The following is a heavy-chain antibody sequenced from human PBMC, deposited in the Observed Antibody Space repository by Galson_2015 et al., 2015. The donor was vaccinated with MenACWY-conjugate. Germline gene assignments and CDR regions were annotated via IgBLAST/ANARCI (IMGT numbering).Heavy chain of an antibody. CDR3: ARGRVHYYGMDV. Sequence: CAISGDSVSSNIAAWNWVRQSPSRGLEWLGRTYYRSQWYNYYAPSVKGRITINPDTSKNQFSLQLNSVTPEDTAVYYCARGRVHYYGMDVWGQGTTVTVSS. V-gene: IGHV6-1*01. CDR1: GDSVSSNIAA. D-gene: IGHD3-10*01. J-gene: IGHJ6*02. CDR2: TYYRSQWYN.